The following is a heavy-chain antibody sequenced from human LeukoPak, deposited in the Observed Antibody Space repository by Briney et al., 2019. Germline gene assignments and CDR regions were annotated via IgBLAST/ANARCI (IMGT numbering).Heavy chain of an antibody. D-gene: IGHD4-17*01. CDR2: ISTTGSTR. V-gene: IGHV3-48*03. CDR1: GFTFSGSS. CDR3: AKGDDYGDSLFDY. J-gene: IGHJ4*02. Sequence: GGSLRRSCSASGFTFSGSSMNWVRQAPGQGLEWLSYISTTGSTRRYADSVKGRFTISRDNAENSLYLQMNSLRVEDTAVYYCAKGDDYGDSLFDYWGQGTLVTVSS.